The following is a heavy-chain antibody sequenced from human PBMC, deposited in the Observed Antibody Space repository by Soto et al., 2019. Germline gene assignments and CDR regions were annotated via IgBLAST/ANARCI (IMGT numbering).Heavy chain of an antibody. D-gene: IGHD3-16*02. V-gene: IGHV3-33*01. CDR3: ARDHYDYVWGSYRSNWFDP. CDR2: IWYDGSNK. J-gene: IGHJ5*02. Sequence: GGSLRLSCAASGFTFSSYGMHWVRQAPGKGLEWVAVIWYDGSNKYYADSVKGRFTISRDNSKNTLYLQMNSLRAEDTAVYYCARDHYDYVWGSYRSNWFDPWGQGTLVTVSS. CDR1: GFTFSSYG.